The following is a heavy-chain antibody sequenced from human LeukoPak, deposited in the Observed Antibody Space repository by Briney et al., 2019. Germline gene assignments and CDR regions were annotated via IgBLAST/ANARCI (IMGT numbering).Heavy chain of an antibody. CDR2: IYYSGST. Sequence: SETLSLTCTVSGGSISSGGYYWSWIRQHPGKGLEWIGYIYYSGSTYYNPSLKSRVTISVDTSKNQFSLKLSSVTAADTAVYYCVISSLGEGAFDIWGQGTMVTVSS. D-gene: IGHD3-16*01. CDR1: GGSISSGGYY. V-gene: IGHV4-31*03. CDR3: VISSLGEGAFDI. J-gene: IGHJ3*02.